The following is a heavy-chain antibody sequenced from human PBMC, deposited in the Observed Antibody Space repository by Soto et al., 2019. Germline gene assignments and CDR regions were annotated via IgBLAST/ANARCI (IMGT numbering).Heavy chain of an antibody. Sequence: PSETLSLTCTVSGGSISSGDYYWSWIRQPPGKGLEWIGYIYHSGSTYYNPSLKSRVTISVDRSKNQFSLKLSSVTAADTAVYYCASLYGGTDRVDYWGQGTLVTVSS. D-gene: IGHD4-17*01. CDR1: GGSISSGDYY. J-gene: IGHJ4*02. CDR2: IYHSGST. V-gene: IGHV4-30-2*01. CDR3: ASLYGGTDRVDY.